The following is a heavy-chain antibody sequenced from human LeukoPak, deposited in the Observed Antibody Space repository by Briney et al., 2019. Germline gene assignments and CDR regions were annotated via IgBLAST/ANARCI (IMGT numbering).Heavy chain of an antibody. CDR1: GFTISSNY. CDR3: ASPSSGYYYGPFDY. D-gene: IGHD3-22*01. J-gene: IGHJ4*02. CDR2: IYSGGST. Sequence: PGGSLRLSCAASGFTISSNYMSWVRQAPGKGLGWVSVIYSGGSTYYADSVKGRFTISRDNSKNTLYLQMNSLRAEDTAVYYCASPSSGYYYGPFDYWGQGTLVTVSS. V-gene: IGHV3-66*01.